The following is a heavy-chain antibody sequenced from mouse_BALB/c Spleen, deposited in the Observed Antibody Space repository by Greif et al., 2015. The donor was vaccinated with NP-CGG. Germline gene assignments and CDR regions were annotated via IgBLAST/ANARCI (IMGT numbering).Heavy chain of an antibody. D-gene: IGHD1-1*01. V-gene: IGHV5-4*02. CDR3: SRDYYGSSWRIEV. CDR1: GFTFSDYY. J-gene: IGHJ1*01. Sequence: EVKVVESGGGLVKPGGSLKLSCAASGFTFSDYYMYWVRQTPEKRLEWVATISDGGSYTYYPDSVKGRFTISTDNAKNNRSIQKSRLKSKGTVMYYCSRDYYGSSWRIEVWGAGASFTGSS. CDR2: ISDGGSYT.